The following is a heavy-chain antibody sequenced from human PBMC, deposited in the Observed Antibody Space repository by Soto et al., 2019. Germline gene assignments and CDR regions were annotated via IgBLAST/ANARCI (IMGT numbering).Heavy chain of an antibody. CDR1: GGSISSSNW. Sequence: TLSLTCAVSGGSISSSNWWSWVRQPPGKGLEWIGEIYHSGSTNYNPSLKSRVTISVDKSKNQFSLKLSSVTAADTAVYYCARERGYCSGGSCYGWFDPWGQGTLVTVSS. V-gene: IGHV4-4*02. D-gene: IGHD2-15*01. CDR3: ARERGYCSGGSCYGWFDP. J-gene: IGHJ5*02. CDR2: IYHSGST.